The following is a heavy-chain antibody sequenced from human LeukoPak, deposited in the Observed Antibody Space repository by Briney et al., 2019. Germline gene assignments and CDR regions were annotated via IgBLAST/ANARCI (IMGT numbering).Heavy chain of an antibody. Sequence: SETLSLTCAVSGGSISGYYWSWIRQPPGKGLEWIGYIYYSGGTNYNPSLKSRVTISVDTSKNQFSLKLSSVTAADTAVYYCARERAMVRGRVDYYGMDVWGQGTTVTVSS. CDR2: IYYSGGT. D-gene: IGHD3-10*01. J-gene: IGHJ6*02. V-gene: IGHV4-59*12. CDR3: ARERAMVRGRVDYYGMDV. CDR1: GGSISGYY.